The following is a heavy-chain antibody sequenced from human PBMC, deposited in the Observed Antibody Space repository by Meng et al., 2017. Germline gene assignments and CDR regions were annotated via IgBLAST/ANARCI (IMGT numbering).Heavy chain of an antibody. Sequence: EVQLVESAGGLVQPGGSLRLSCAASGLNFNSYWMHWVRQAPGKGLGWVSRISGDGSSTIYAESVKGRFTISRDNAKNTLYLQMNSLRGEDTAVYYCGTGGDYYSFHYWGQGTLVTVSS. D-gene: IGHD1-26*01. V-gene: IGHV3-74*01. CDR2: ISGDGSST. CDR1: GLNFNSYW. CDR3: GTGGDYYSFHY. J-gene: IGHJ4*02.